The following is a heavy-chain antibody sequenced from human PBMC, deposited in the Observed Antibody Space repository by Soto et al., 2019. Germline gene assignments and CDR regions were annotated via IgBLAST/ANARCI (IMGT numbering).Heavy chain of an antibody. CDR3: AKDDFTDRGDDYFDY. CDR1: GFTFRSFT. V-gene: IGHV3-21*04. CDR2: ISSNSAYI. J-gene: IGHJ4*02. D-gene: IGHD2-21*02. Sequence: PGGSLRLSCAASGFTFRSFTMNWVRQAPGKGLEWVSTISSNSAYIYYTDALRGRFTISRDNAKNTLYLQLNSLRFEDTAVYYCAKDDFTDRGDDYFDYWGPGTLVTVSS.